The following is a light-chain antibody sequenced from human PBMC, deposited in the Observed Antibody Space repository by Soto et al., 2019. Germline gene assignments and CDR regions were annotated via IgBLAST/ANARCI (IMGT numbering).Light chain of an antibody. CDR1: NIGSKS. Sequence: SSELTQPPSVSVAPGKTARITCGGNNIGSKSVHWYQQKPGQAPVLVIYYDSDRPSGNPERFSGSNSGNTATLTIGGVEAGDEADYYCQVWDSGSDHPVFGEGTELTVL. V-gene: IGLV3-21*04. CDR2: YDS. CDR3: QVWDSGSDHPV. J-gene: IGLJ2*01.